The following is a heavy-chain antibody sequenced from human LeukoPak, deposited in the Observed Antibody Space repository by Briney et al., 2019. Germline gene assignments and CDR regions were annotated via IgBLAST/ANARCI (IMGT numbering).Heavy chain of an antibody. CDR1: GRSFSGYY. Sequence: SVTLSLTCAVYGRSFSGYYWSWIRQPPGRGLEWIGEINHSGSTNYNPSLTSRVTISVDTSKNQFSLKLSSVTAADTAVYYCARGGRRCSSTSCYFYFDYWGQGTLVTVSS. CDR2: INHSGST. J-gene: IGHJ4*02. CDR3: ARGGRRCSSTSCYFYFDY. V-gene: IGHV4-34*01. D-gene: IGHD2-2*01.